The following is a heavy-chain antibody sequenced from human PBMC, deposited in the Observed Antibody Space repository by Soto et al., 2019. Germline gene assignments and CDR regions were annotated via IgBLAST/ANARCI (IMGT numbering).Heavy chain of an antibody. J-gene: IGHJ5*02. V-gene: IGHV6-1*01. D-gene: IGHD1-20*01. Sequence: SQTLSLTCAISGDSVSSNSAAWNWIRQSPSRDLKWLGRTYYRSKWYNDYAVSVKSRITINPDTSKNQFSLQLNSVTPEVTSVYYCARTFVFNWNHNWFDPWGQGTLVTVSS. CDR1: GDSVSSNSAA. CDR3: ARTFVFNWNHNWFDP. CDR2: TYYRSKWYN.